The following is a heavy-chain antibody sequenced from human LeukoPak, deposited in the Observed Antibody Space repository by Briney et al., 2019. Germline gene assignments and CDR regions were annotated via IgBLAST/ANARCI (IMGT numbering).Heavy chain of an antibody. CDR1: GYTFTGYY. V-gene: IGHV1-2*02. CDR3: ARDRRLVRGFDP. CDR2: INPNSGGT. J-gene: IGHJ5*02. Sequence: ASVKVFCKASGYTFTGYYMHWVRQAPGQGLEWMGWINPNSGGTNYAQKFQGRVTMTRDTSISTAYMELSRLRSDDTAVYYCARDRRLVRGFDPWGQGTLVTVSS. D-gene: IGHD3-10*01.